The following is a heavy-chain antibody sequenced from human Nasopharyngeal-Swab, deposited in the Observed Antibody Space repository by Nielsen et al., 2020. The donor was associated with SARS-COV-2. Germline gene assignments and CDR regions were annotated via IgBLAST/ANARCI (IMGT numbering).Heavy chain of an antibody. CDR1: GFTFSSYI. CDR2: MADDGRYI. J-gene: IGHJ4*02. Sequence: GESLKISCGASGFTFSSYIMNWVRQAPGKGLEWVAVMADDGRYIHYADSVKGRFTISRDNPNNTLYLQMNSLRAEDTAVYFCARERNGMDYWGQGTLVTVSS. D-gene: IGHD2-8*01. V-gene: IGHV3-30*14. CDR3: ARERNGMDY.